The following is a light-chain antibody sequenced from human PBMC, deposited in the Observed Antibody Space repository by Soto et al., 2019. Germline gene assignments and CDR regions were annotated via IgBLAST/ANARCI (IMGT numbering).Light chain of an antibody. CDR1: QDISDH. CDR2: SAS. CDR3: QKLVSSSWT. Sequence: DFQMTQSPSYLSASIGDRVTVSCRASQDISDHVAWYQQKPGKPPKLLIYSASTLYSGVPSRFSGSGSGTNFPLTIGSVQPEVFATYYFQKLVSSSWTFGQGTKVDI. J-gene: IGKJ1*01. V-gene: IGKV1-27*01.